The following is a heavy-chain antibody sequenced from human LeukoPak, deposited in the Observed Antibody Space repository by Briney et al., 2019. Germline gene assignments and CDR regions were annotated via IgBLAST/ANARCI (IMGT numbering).Heavy chain of an antibody. Sequence: GGSLRLSCAASGITFSSYAMHWVRQAPGKGLEYVSSISSNGGNTYYANSVKGRFTISRDNSKNTLYLQMGSLRAEDMAVYYCARIRGGWYFDYWGQGTLVTVSS. CDR2: ISSNGGNT. D-gene: IGHD6-19*01. CDR1: GITFSSYA. J-gene: IGHJ4*02. V-gene: IGHV3-64*01. CDR3: ARIRGGWYFDY.